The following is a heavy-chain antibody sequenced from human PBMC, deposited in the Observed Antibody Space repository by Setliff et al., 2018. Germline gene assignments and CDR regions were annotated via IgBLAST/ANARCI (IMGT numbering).Heavy chain of an antibody. CDR3: ARDLIDPDYGDYLSFYYYGMDV. CDR1: GGTFSSYA. V-gene: IGHV1-69*13. Sequence: SVKVSCKASGGTFSSYAISWVRQAPGQGLEWMGGIIPIFGTANYAQKFQGRVTITADESTSTAHMGLSSLRSEDTAVYYCARDLIDPDYGDYLSFYYYGMDVWGQGTTVTVSS. J-gene: IGHJ6*02. CDR2: IIPIFGTA. D-gene: IGHD4-17*01.